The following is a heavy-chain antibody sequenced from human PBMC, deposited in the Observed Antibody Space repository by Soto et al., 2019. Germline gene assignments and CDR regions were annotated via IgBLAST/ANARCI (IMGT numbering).Heavy chain of an antibody. CDR3: ARDRSGSFDY. Sequence: QVQLVESGGGVVQPGRSLRLSCAASGFTFSSYVMHWVRQAPGKGLEWVAVISYDGSNKYYADSVKGRFTISRDNSKNTLYLQMNSLRAEDTAVYYCARDRSGSFDYWGQGTLVTVSS. CDR2: ISYDGSNK. CDR1: GFTFSSYV. J-gene: IGHJ4*02. V-gene: IGHV3-30-3*01. D-gene: IGHD1-26*01.